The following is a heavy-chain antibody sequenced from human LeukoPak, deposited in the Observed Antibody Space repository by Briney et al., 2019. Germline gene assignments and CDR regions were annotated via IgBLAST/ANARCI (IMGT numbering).Heavy chain of an antibody. V-gene: IGHV4-39*07. D-gene: IGHD3-10*01. CDR3: ARGKKITVVRGVIRNYYYYMDV. CDR2: INHSGST. J-gene: IGHJ6*03. CDR1: GGSISNSSYY. Sequence: PSETLSLTCTVSGGSISNSSYYWGWIRQPPGKGLEWIGEINHSGSTNYNPSLKSRVTISVDTSKNQFSLKLSSVAAADTAVYYCARGKKITVVRGVIRNYYYYMDVWGKGTTVTVSS.